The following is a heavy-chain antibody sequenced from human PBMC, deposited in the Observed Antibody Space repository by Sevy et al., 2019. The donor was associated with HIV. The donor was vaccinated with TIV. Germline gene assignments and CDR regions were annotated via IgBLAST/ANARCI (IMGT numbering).Heavy chain of an antibody. CDR1: GYTFTSYG. D-gene: IGHD6-19*01. CDR2: ISAYNGNT. V-gene: IGHV1-18*01. Sequence: ASVKVSCKASGYTFTSYGISWVRQAPGQGLEWMGWISAYNGNTNYAQKLQGRVTMTTDTSTSTAYVELRSLRSDDTAVYYCARGERFLQVAGTFDIWGQGTMVTVSS. CDR3: ARGERFLQVAGTFDI. J-gene: IGHJ3*02.